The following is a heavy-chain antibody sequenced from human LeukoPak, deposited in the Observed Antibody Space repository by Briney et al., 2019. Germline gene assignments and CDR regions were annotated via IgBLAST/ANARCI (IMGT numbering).Heavy chain of an antibody. CDR3: ARTPPNWGADY. CDR1: GYTFTSYD. CDR2: MSPRSGST. D-gene: IGHD7-27*01. V-gene: IGHV1-8*01. Sequence: GASVKVSCKASGYTFTSYDINWVRQAPGQGPEWMGWMSPRSGSTGYAQKFQGRVAMTSDTSISTAYMELSRLTSDDTAVYYCARTPPNWGADYWGQGTLVTVSS. J-gene: IGHJ4*02.